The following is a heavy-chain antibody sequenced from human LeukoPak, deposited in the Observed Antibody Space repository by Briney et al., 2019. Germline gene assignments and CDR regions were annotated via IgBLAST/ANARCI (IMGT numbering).Heavy chain of an antibody. D-gene: IGHD3-9*01. CDR2: ISSSGNYI. Sequence: GGSLRLSCAASGFTFSVYTMNWVRQAPGKGLEWVSSISSSGNYIYYADSVKGRFTISRDNAKNSLYLQMNSLRAEDTAVYYCARDSGLDYDILTGCDYWGQGTLVTVSS. CDR3: ARDSGLDYDILTGCDY. V-gene: IGHV3-21*01. J-gene: IGHJ4*02. CDR1: GFTFSVYT.